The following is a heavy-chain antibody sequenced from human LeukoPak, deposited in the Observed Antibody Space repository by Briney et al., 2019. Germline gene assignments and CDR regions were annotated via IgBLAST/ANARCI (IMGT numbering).Heavy chain of an antibody. J-gene: IGHJ4*02. CDR3: ATRTYYDSSGPPDY. Sequence: AASVKVSCKVSGYPPPHPPPHPPPPPPPTPPPPPPRFDPEDGETIYAQKFQGRVTMTEDTSTDTAYMELSSLRSEDTAVYYCATRTYYDSSGPPDYWGQGTLVTVSS. CDR2: FDPEDGET. D-gene: IGHD3-22*01. CDR1: GYPPPHPP. V-gene: IGHV1-24*01.